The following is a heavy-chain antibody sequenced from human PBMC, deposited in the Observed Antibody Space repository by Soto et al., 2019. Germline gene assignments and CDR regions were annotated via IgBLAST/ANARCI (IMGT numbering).Heavy chain of an antibody. D-gene: IGHD4-17*01. CDR1: GGSVSSDSYN. CDR2: IYYSGST. Sequence: SETLSLTCTVSGGSVSSDSYNWDWIRQPPGKGLEWIGTIYYSGSTDYNPSLKSRVTISEDTSNNQFSLKVTSVTAADTAVYYCAEFYANAFDIWG. J-gene: IGHJ3*02. V-gene: IGHV4-39*01. CDR3: AEFYANAFDI.